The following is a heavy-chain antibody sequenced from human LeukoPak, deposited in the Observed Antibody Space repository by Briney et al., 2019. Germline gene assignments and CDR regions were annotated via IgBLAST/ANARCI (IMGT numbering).Heavy chain of an antibody. Sequence: ASVKVSCKASGYTFTGYYMHWVRQAPGQGLEWMGWINPNSGGTNYAQTFQGRVTMTRDTSISTAYMELSRLRSDDTAVYYCARVYCTNGVCFRAQADYWGQGTLVTLSS. D-gene: IGHD2-8*01. V-gene: IGHV1-2*02. J-gene: IGHJ4*02. CDR3: ARVYCTNGVCFRAQADY. CDR2: INPNSGGT. CDR1: GYTFTGYY.